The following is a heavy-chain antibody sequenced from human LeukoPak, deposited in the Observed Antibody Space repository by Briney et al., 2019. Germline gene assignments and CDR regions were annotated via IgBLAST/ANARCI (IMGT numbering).Heavy chain of an antibody. CDR2: INPYSGAT. CDR3: ARGGPSGSSYLWADY. Sequence: ASVKVSCKASGYSITGYYIHWVRQAPGQGLESMGWINPYSGATNYAQKFQGRVTMTRDTSISTAFMELSRLTSDDTAICYCARGGPSGSSYLWADYWGQGTLVTVSS. J-gene: IGHJ4*02. D-gene: IGHD6-13*01. CDR1: GYSITGYY. V-gene: IGHV1-2*02.